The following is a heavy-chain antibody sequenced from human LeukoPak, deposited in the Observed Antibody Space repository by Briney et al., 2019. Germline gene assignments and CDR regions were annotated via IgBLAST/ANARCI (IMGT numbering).Heavy chain of an antibody. CDR3: ARGATTYFDY. CDR1: GDSVSSNSAS. D-gene: IGHD5-12*01. Sequence: SQTLSLTCAISGDSVSSNSASWNWVRQSPSRCLEWLGRTYYRSKWYYDYAVSVKSRITINPDTYKNQFSLQLNSVTPEDTAVYYCARGATTYFDYWGQGTLVTVSS. V-gene: IGHV6-1*01. J-gene: IGHJ4*02. CDR2: TYYRSKWYY.